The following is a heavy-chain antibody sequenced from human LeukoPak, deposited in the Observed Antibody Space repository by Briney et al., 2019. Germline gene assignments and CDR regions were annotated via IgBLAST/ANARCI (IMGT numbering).Heavy chain of an antibody. Sequence: GSLRLSCTASGFTFGDHVMSWLRQAPGKGLEWVGFIRSKVYGETIEYAASVKGRFTISRDDSKSIAYLQMNSLKTEDTAVYYCTRVRVVATISHFDYWGQGTLVTVSS. V-gene: IGHV3-49*03. D-gene: IGHD5-12*01. J-gene: IGHJ4*02. CDR3: TRVRVVATISHFDY. CDR2: IRSKVYGETI. CDR1: GFTFGDHV.